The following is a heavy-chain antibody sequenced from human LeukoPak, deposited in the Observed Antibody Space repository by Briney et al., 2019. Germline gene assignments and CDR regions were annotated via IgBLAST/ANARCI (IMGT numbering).Heavy chain of an antibody. CDR2: ISSSSSTI. V-gene: IGHV3-48*01. CDR3: ARVPGYYDILTGYLHYFDY. CDR1: GFTFSSYS. J-gene: IGHJ4*02. Sequence: GGSLRLSCAASGFTFSSYSMNWVRQAPGKGLEWVSYISSSSSTIYYADSVKGRFTISRDNAKNTVYLQMNSLRVEDTAVYYCARVPGYYDILTGYLHYFDYWGQGTLVTVSS. D-gene: IGHD3-9*01.